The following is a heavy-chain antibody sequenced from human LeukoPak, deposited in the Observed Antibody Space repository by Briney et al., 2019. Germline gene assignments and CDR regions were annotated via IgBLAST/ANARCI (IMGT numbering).Heavy chain of an antibody. D-gene: IGHD3-10*01. CDR1: GFTFSSYG. CDR2: ISGSGDST. Sequence: GGSLRLSCAASGFTFSSYGMNWVRQAPGKGLEWVSGISGSGDSTYYADSVRGRFTISRDNSKNTLYLQMNSLRAEGTALYYCAKSKPYYYGSGSYYKNPFDDWGQGTLVTVSS. J-gene: IGHJ4*02. V-gene: IGHV3-23*01. CDR3: AKSKPYYYGSGSYYKNPFDD.